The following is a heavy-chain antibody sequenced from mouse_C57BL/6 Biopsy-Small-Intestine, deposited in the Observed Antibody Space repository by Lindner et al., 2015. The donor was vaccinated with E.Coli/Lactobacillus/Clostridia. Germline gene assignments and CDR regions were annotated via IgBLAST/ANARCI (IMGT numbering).Heavy chain of an antibody. CDR2: MNPNSGVT. J-gene: IGHJ4*01. D-gene: IGHD2-5*01. CDR3: ARDTPIVPAATNDY. CDR1: GYTFTGFK. V-gene: IGHV1-18*01. Sequence: SVKVSCKASGYTFTGFKIHWVRQAPGQGLEWMGWMNPNSGVTIYAQKLQGRATMTTDTSTSTAYMELRSLRSDDTALYYCARDTPIVPAATNDYWGQGTLVTVSS.